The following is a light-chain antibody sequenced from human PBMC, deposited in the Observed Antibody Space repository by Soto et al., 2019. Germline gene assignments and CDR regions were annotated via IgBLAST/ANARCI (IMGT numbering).Light chain of an antibody. CDR2: KNH. J-gene: IGLJ3*02. CDR3: AACDDMLSGPV. CDR1: SSNIGSSS. V-gene: IGLV1-47*01. Sequence: QSVLTQPPSASGTPGQRVTISCSGSSSNIGSSSVYWYQQLPGTAPELLIYKNHQRPSGVSDRFSGSKSGTSASLAISGLRSEDEADYYCAACDDMLSGPVFGGGTKLTVL.